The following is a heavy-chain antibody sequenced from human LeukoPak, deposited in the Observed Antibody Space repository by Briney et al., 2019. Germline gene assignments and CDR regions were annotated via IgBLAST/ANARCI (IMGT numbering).Heavy chain of an antibody. Sequence: SETLSLTCTVSGGSISSSSYYWGWIRQPPGKGLEWIGSIDYSGSTYHNPSLKSRVTISVDTSKDQSSLKLSSVTAADTAVYYCARGGYSYGPHLEYWGQGTLVTVSS. CDR3: ARGGYSYGPHLEY. V-gene: IGHV4-39*07. D-gene: IGHD5-18*01. J-gene: IGHJ4*02. CDR2: IDYSGST. CDR1: GGSISSSSYY.